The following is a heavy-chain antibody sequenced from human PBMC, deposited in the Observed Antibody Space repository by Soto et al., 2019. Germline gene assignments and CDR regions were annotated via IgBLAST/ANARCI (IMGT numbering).Heavy chain of an antibody. D-gene: IGHD3-22*01. Sequence: GGSLRLSCAASGFTFSSYGMHWVRQAPGKGLEWVAVIWYDGSNKYYADSVKGRFTISRDNSKNTLYLQMNSLRAEDTAVYYCARVRYYDDSSWLFDYWGQGTLVTVSS. V-gene: IGHV3-33*01. J-gene: IGHJ4*02. CDR3: ARVRYYDDSSWLFDY. CDR2: IWYDGSNK. CDR1: GFTFSSYG.